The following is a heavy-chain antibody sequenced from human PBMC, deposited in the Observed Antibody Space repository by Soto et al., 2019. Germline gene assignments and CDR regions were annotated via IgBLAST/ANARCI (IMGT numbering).Heavy chain of an antibody. D-gene: IGHD3-3*01. CDR2: INSYNGNT. CDR3: ARGGSGYYHYDY. V-gene: IGHV1-18*01. J-gene: IGHJ4*02. Sequence: ASVKVSGKTSGYTFNSYGISWVRQAPGQGLEWMGWINSYNGNTHYAQKFQGRVTMTTDKSTTTAYLDLRSLRSDDTAVYYCARGGSGYYHYDYWGQGTPVTVSS. CDR1: GYTFNSYG.